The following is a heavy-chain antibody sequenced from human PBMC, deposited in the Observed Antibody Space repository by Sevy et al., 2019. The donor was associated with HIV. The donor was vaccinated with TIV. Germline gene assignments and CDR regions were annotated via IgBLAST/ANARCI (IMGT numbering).Heavy chain of an antibody. CDR2: MNQDGTER. V-gene: IGHV3-7*01. J-gene: IGHJ4*02. CDR1: GFSFSTYW. Sequence: GGSLRLSFAASGFSFSTYWMTWVRQAPGKGLEWVATMNQDGTERDYVDSVKGRFTISRDETKNSLFLQMNGLSAEDTGVYCCVGEALGGLSYCLDCWGQGTLVTVSS. D-gene: IGHD3-16*01. CDR3: VGEALGGLSYCLDC.